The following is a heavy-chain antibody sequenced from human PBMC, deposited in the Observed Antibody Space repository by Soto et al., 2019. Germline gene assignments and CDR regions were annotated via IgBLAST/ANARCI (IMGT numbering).Heavy chain of an antibody. CDR1: GSSFTSYW. V-gene: IGHV5-51*01. CDR2: IYPGDSDT. CDR3: ARYAGRPYNGMDV. Sequence: ESLKISCKGSGSSFTSYWIGWVRQMPGKGLEWMGIIYPGDSDTRYSPSFQGQVTISADKSISTAYLEWSSLKASDTATYYCARYAGRPYNGMDVWGQGTTVTVSS. J-gene: IGHJ6*02.